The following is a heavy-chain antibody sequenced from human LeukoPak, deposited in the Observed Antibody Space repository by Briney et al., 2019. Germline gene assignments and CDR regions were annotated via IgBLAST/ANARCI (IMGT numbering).Heavy chain of an antibody. CDR3: ARGGSSGYYFDAFDI. D-gene: IGHD3-22*01. Sequence: ASVKVSCKASGYTFTGYYMHWVRQAPGQGLEWMGWISPNSGSTNYAQKFQGRVTMTRDTSISTAYMELSRLRSDDTAVYYCARGGSSGYYFDAFDIWGQGTMVTVSS. J-gene: IGHJ3*02. CDR1: GYTFTGYY. CDR2: ISPNSGST. V-gene: IGHV1-2*02.